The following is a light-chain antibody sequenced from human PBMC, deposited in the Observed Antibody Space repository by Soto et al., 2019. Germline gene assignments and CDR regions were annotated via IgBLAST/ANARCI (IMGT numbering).Light chain of an antibody. J-gene: IGLJ3*02. CDR2: DTS. V-gene: IGLV7-46*01. Sequence: QTVVTQEPSLTGSPGGTVTLTCGSSTGAVTSGHYPYWFQQKAGQAPRTLVYDTSNKRSWTTARFSGSLLGGKAALTLSGAQPEDEAEYYCLLSYSGARVFGGGTQVTVL. CDR3: LLSYSGARV. CDR1: TGAVTSGHY.